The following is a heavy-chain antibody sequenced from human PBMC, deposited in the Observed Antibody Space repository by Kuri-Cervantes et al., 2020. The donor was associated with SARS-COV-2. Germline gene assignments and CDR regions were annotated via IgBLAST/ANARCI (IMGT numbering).Heavy chain of an antibody. CDR1: GGTFSTYA. Sequence: ASVKVSCKASGGTFSTYAINWVRQAPGQGLEWMGWISTYNANADYAQKLQGRVTMTTDTSTSIAYMELRSLRSDDTAIYYCAGGFDYGDYPYYYGMDVWGQGTTVTVSS. J-gene: IGHJ6*02. CDR3: AGGFDYGDYPYYYGMDV. CDR2: ISTYNANA. D-gene: IGHD4-17*01. V-gene: IGHV1-18*01.